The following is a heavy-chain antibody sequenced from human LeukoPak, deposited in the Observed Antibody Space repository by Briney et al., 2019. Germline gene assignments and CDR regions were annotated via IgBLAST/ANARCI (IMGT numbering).Heavy chain of an antibody. J-gene: IGHJ5*02. D-gene: IGHD5-12*01. V-gene: IGHV4-4*07. CDR3: ARGMAAAYDYNWFDR. Sequence: SETLSLTCTVSGGSISSYYWSWIRQPAGKGLEWIGRIYTSGSTNYNPSLKSRVTMSVDTSKNQFSLKLSSVTAADTAVYFCARGMAAAYDYNWFDRWGQGTLVTVSS. CDR1: GGSISSYY. CDR2: IYTSGST.